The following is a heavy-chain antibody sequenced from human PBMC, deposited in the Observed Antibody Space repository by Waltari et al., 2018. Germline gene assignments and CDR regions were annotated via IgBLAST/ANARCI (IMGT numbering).Heavy chain of an antibody. CDR2: ISGSGGST. Sequence: EVQLLESGGGLVQPGGSLRLSRAASGFTFSSYAMSWVRQAPGKGLEWVSAISGSGGSTYYADSVKGRFTSSRDNSKNTLYLQMNSLRAEDTAVYYCAKRHDYGDYDDYWGQGTLVTVSS. CDR1: GFTFSSYA. CDR3: AKRHDYGDYDDY. D-gene: IGHD4-17*01. J-gene: IGHJ4*02. V-gene: IGHV3-23*01.